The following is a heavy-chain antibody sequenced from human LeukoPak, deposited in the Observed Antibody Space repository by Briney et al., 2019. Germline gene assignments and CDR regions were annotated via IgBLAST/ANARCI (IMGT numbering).Heavy chain of an antibody. CDR1: GGSISSGGYY. CDR3: AGGYRSCSSTSCYTSYYYYGMDG. V-gene: IGHV4-31*03. J-gene: IGHJ6*02. Sequence: SETLSLTCTVSGGSISSGGYYWSWIRQHPGKGLEWIGYIYYSGSTYYNPSLKSRVTISVDTSKNQFSLKLSSVTAADTAVYYCAGGYRSCSSTSCYTSYYYYGMDGGGQGTTVTVSS. CDR2: IYYSGST. D-gene: IGHD2-2*02.